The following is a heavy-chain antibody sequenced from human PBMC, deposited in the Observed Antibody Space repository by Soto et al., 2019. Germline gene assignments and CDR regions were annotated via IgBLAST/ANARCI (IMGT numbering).Heavy chain of an antibody. CDR3: ARGGPPIDY. CDR2: INPNSGGT. D-gene: IGHD3-10*01. V-gene: IGHV1-2*04. Sequence: GVPVEVSCKASGDTFTGYYMHWVRQAPGQGLEWMGWINPNSGGTNYAQKFQGWVTMTRDTSISTAYMELSRLRSDDTAVYYCARGGPPIDYWGQGTLVTGSS. J-gene: IGHJ4*02. CDR1: GDTFTGYY.